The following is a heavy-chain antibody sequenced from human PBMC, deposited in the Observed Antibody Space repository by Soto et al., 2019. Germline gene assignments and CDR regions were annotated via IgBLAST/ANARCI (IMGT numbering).Heavy chain of an antibody. J-gene: IGHJ6*03. Sequence: QLQLQESVPGLVKPSETLSLTCTVSGGSISSSSYYWGWIRQPPGKGLEWIGSIYYSGSTYYNPYLKSRVTISVDTSKNQLSLKLSSVTAADTAVYYCARLNSLLFYYMDVWGKGTTVTVSS. D-gene: IGHD1-26*01. CDR1: GGSISSSSYY. V-gene: IGHV4-39*01. CDR3: ARLNSLLFYYMDV. CDR2: IYYSGST.